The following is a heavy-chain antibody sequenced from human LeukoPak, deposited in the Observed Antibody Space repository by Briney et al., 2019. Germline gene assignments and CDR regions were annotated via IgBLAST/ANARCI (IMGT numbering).Heavy chain of an antibody. J-gene: IGHJ4*02. CDR2: INHSGST. CDR3: ARTVYDLWGQRLVPGFDY. D-gene: IGHD6-13*01. Sequence: SETLSLTCAVYGGSFSGYYWSWIRQPPGKGLEWIGEINHSGSTNYNPSLKSRVTISVDTSKNQFSLKLSSVTAADTAVYYCARTVYDLWGQRLVPGFDYWGQGTLVTVSS. CDR1: GGSFSGYY. V-gene: IGHV4-34*01.